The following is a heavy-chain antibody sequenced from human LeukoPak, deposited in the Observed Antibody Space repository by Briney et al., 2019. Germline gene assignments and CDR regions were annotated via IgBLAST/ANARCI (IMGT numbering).Heavy chain of an antibody. Sequence: PGGSLRLSCAASGFTVSSNYMSWVRQAPGKGLEWVSVIYSGGSTYYADSVKGRFTISRDNSRNTLYLQMNSLRVEDTAVYYCARVVGSEGNWYVDYWGQGTLVTVSS. D-gene: IGHD1-1*01. CDR1: GFTVSSNY. CDR2: IYSGGST. CDR3: ARVVGSEGNWYVDY. V-gene: IGHV3-53*01. J-gene: IGHJ4*02.